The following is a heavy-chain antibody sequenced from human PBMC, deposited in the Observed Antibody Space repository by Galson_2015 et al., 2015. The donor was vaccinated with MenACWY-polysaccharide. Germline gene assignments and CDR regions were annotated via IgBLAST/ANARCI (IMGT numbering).Heavy chain of an antibody. CDR2: INYSGST. CDR1: GGSISSYY. V-gene: IGHV4-59*01. CDR3: ARAIAVAGQRRDFDL. J-gene: IGHJ2*01. D-gene: IGHD6-19*01. Sequence: SLTCTFSGGSISSYYWNWIRQPPGKGLEWVGYINYSGSTNHNPSLKSQVTMSVDTSKNQFSLNLTSVTDADTAMYYCARAIAVAGQRRDFDLWGRGTLVTVSS.